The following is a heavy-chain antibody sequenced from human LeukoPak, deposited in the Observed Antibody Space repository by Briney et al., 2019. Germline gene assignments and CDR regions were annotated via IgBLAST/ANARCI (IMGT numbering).Heavy chain of an antibody. CDR1: GFTFSSYS. Sequence: GGSLRLSCAASGFTFSSYSMNWVRQAPGKGLEWVSSISSSSSYLYYADSVKGRFTISRDNAKNSLYLQMNSLRAEDTAVYYCAREVSGLRTDAFDIWRQGTMVTVSS. V-gene: IGHV3-21*01. CDR3: AREVSGLRTDAFDI. J-gene: IGHJ3*02. D-gene: IGHD5-12*01. CDR2: ISSSSSYL.